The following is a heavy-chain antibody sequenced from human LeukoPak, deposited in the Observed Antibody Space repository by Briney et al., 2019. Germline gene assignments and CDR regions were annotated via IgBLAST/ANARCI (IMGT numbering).Heavy chain of an antibody. D-gene: IGHD1-26*01. CDR1: GGSFSVYY. Sequence: SETLSLTCAVYGGSFSVYYWSWIGQPPGRGLEWIGEINHSGSTNYNPSLKSRVTISVDTSKNQFSLKLSSVTAADTAVYYCARGRVGGDAFDIWGQGTMVTVSS. CDR2: INHSGST. J-gene: IGHJ3*02. V-gene: IGHV4-34*01. CDR3: ARGRVGGDAFDI.